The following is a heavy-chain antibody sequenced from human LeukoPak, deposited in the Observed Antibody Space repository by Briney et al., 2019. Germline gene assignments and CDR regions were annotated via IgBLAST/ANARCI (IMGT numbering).Heavy chain of an antibody. D-gene: IGHD4-17*01. CDR1: GGSISSYY. V-gene: IGHV4-4*07. J-gene: IGHJ3*02. CDR2: IYTSGST. CDR3: ARGQGVTTRNAFDI. Sequence: SETLSLTCTVSGGSISSYYWSWIRQPAGKGLEWIGRIYTSGSTNYNPSLKSRVTMSVDTSKNQFSLKLSSVTAADTAVYYYARGQGVTTRNAFDIWGQGTMVTVSS.